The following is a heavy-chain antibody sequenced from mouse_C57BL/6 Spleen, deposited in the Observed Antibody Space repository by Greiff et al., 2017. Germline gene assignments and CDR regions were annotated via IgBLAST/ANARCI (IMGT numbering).Heavy chain of an antibody. J-gene: IGHJ4*01. D-gene: IGHD2-5*01. CDR1: GFTFSSYA. V-gene: IGHV5-4*03. Sequence: EVKLVESGGGLVKPGGSLKLSCAASGFTFSSYAMSWVRQTPEKRLEWVATISDGGSYTYYPDNVKGRFTISRDNAKNNLYLQMSHLKSEDTAMFYCANSKWYAMDYWGQGASVTFSS. CDR3: ANSKWYAMDY. CDR2: ISDGGSYT.